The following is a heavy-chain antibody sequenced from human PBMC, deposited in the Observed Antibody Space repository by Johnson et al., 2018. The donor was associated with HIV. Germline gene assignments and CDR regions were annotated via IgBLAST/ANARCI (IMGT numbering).Heavy chain of an antibody. CDR1: GFTFSSYA. J-gene: IGHJ3*01. V-gene: IGHV3-30-3*01. CDR3: ARGITMIVVVKGDAFDF. CDR2: ISYDGSNK. Sequence: QVQLVESGGGVVQPGRSLRLSCAASGFTFSSYAMHWVRQAPGKGLEWVAVISYDGSNKYYPNSLKGRFTIYRDNSKTTLYLQMNSLRAEDTAVYYCARGITMIVVVKGDAFDFWGQGTMVTVSS. D-gene: IGHD3-22*01.